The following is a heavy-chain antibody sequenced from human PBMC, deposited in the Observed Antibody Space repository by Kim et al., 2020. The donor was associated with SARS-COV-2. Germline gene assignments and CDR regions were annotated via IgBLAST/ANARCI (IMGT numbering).Heavy chain of an antibody. CDR3: ARDGYNWNDRGHDFDY. V-gene: IGHV1-69*13. J-gene: IGHJ4*02. CDR2: IIPIFGTA. Sequence: SVKVSCKASGGTFSSYAISWVRQAPGQGLEWMGGIIPIFGTANYAQKFQGRVTITADESTSTAYMELSSLRSEDTAVYYCARDGYNWNDRGHDFDYWGQGTLVTVSS. CDR1: GGTFSSYA. D-gene: IGHD1-1*01.